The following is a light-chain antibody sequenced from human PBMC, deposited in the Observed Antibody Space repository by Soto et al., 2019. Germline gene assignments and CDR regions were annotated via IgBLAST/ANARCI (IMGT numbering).Light chain of an antibody. CDR2: AVS. J-gene: IGLJ3*02. CDR1: SSDIGTYNY. Sequence: QSVLTQPASVSGSPGQSITISCTGTSSDIGTYNYVSWYQHHPGKVPKLMINAVSNRPSGISNRFSGSKSGNVASLTISGLQAEDEAEYYCSSSTTSSTLVFGGGTKLTVL. CDR3: SSSTTSSTLV. V-gene: IGLV2-14*01.